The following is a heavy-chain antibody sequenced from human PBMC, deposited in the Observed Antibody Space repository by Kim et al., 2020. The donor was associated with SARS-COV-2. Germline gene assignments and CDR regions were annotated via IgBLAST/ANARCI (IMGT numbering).Heavy chain of an antibody. V-gene: IGHV3-21*01. Sequence: GGSLRLSCAASGFTFSSYSMNWVRQAPGKGLEWVSSISSSSSYIYYADSVKGRFTISRDNAKNSLYLQMNSLRAEDTAVYYCAREGITMVRGYFDYWGQGTLVTVSS. J-gene: IGHJ4*02. D-gene: IGHD3-10*01. CDR2: ISSSSSYI. CDR1: GFTFSSYS. CDR3: AREGITMVRGYFDY.